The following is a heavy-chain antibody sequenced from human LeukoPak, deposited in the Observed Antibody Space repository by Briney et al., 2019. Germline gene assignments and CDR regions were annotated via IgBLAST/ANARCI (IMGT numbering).Heavy chain of an antibody. CDR3: AKGSYYDSSGSFYFDY. J-gene: IGHJ4*02. D-gene: IGHD3-22*01. CDR1: GFTFGKYW. CDR2: ISGSGDNT. V-gene: IGHV3-23*01. Sequence: GGSLRLSCVASGFTFGKYWMSWVRQAPGKGLEWVSGISGSGDNTYYADSVKGRFTISRDNSKNTLYVQVNSLGTEDTAAYYCAKGSYYDSSGSFYFDYWGQGTLVTVSS.